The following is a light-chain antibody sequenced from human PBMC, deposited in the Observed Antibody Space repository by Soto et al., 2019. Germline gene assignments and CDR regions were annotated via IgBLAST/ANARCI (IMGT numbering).Light chain of an antibody. Sequence: EIVLTQSPGTLSLSPGERATLSCRASQSVSSSYLAWYQQKPGQAPRLLIYGASSRATGIPDRFSGSGSGTDFTLTISRLEPEDFAVYYCQQFGSSPPIFTFGPGIKVDIK. V-gene: IGKV3-20*01. J-gene: IGKJ3*01. CDR1: QSVSSSY. CDR2: GAS. CDR3: QQFGSSPPIFT.